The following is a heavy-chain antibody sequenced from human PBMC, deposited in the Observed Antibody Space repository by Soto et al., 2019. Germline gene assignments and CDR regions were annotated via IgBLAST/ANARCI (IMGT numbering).Heavy chain of an antibody. CDR2: INAGNGNT. CDR3: ARVLRPRGCWFDP. D-gene: IGHD3-10*01. J-gene: IGHJ5*02. V-gene: IGHV1-3*01. Sequence: ASVKVSCKASGYTFTSYAMHWVRQAPGQRLEWMGWINAGNGNTKYSQKFQGRVTITADESTSTAYMELSSLRSEDTAVYYCARVLRPRGCWFDPWGQGTLVTVSS. CDR1: GYTFTSYA.